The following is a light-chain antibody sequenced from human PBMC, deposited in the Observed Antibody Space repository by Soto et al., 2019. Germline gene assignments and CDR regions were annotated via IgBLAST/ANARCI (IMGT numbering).Light chain of an antibody. J-gene: IGKJ3*01. V-gene: IGKV2-28*01. CDR3: MEALQTPPIFP. CDR2: LAS. CDR1: QSPLHTDGYNY. Sequence: DIVMTQSPLSLSVTPGESASISCRSSQSPLHTDGYNYLDWYVQKPGQSPQVLIFLASTRASGVSDSFRGSGSGTDFTLTISRVEPAHVGIYYCMEALQTPPIFPFGPWPKVDIK.